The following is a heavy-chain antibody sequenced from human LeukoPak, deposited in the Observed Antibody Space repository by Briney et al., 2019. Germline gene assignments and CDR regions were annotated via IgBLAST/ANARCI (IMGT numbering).Heavy chain of an antibody. Sequence: GGSLILSCAASGFSFSSYEMNWVRQAPGKGLEWVSYISASGTTIYYADSVKGRFTISRDNSKNTLFLQMNSLRAEDTAVYYCAKDREGLGSGYDLEYFDYWGQGTLVTVSS. CDR2: ISASGTTI. V-gene: IGHV3-23*01. J-gene: IGHJ4*02. CDR1: GFSFSSYE. CDR3: AKDREGLGSGYDLEYFDY. D-gene: IGHD5-12*01.